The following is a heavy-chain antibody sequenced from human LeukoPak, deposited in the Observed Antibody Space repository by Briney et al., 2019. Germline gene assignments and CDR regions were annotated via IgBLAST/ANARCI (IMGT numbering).Heavy chain of an antibody. J-gene: IGHJ4*02. D-gene: IGHD3-22*01. V-gene: IGHV1-46*01. CDR1: GYTFTSYY. Sequence: ASVKVSCKASGYTFTSYYMHWVRQAPGQGLEWMGLINPSGGSTTYPQKFQGKITMTRDMSTSTVYMELSSLRSEDTAVYYCAREGVYDSNGYYYDHWGQGTPVTVSS. CDR3: AREGVYDSNGYYYDH. CDR2: INPSGGST.